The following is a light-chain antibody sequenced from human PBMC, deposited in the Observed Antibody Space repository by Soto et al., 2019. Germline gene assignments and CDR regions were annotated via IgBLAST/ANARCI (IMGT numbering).Light chain of an antibody. Sequence: QSVLTQPPSASGTPGQRVTISCSGSSSHIGSNYVYWYQQLPGTAPKLLIYRNNQRPSGVPDRFSGSKSGTSASLAISGLRSEDEADYYCAAWEDSLSGLWVFGGGTKLTVL. CDR2: RNN. CDR3: AAWEDSLSGLWV. J-gene: IGLJ3*02. CDR1: SSHIGSNY. V-gene: IGLV1-47*01.